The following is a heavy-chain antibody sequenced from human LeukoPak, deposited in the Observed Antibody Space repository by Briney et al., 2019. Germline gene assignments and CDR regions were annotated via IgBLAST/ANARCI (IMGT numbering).Heavy chain of an antibody. CDR2: INNSGSPI. Sequence: GGSLRLSCAASGFTFSSYEMNWVRQALGKGLEWVSYINNSGSPIYYADSVKGRFTVSRDNAKNSLYLQIHSLRAEDTAVYYCVRGLEVDYWGQGVLVTVSS. CDR3: VRGLEVDY. CDR1: GFTFSSYE. V-gene: IGHV3-48*03. D-gene: IGHD1-1*01. J-gene: IGHJ4*02.